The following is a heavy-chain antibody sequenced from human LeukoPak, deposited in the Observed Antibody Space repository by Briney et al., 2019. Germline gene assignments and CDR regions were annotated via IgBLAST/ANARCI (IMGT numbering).Heavy chain of an antibody. J-gene: IGHJ5*02. Sequence: SQTLALTCAISGDSVSSNSAAWNWIRQSSSRGLEWLGNTYYRSKWYNDYAVSVKSRITINPDTSKNQFSLQLNSVTPEDTAVYYCARESYDDYSSHWFDPWGQGTLVTVSS. CDR3: ARESYDDYSSHWFDP. D-gene: IGHD4-17*01. CDR2: TYYRSKWYN. CDR1: GDSVSSNSAA. V-gene: IGHV6-1*01.